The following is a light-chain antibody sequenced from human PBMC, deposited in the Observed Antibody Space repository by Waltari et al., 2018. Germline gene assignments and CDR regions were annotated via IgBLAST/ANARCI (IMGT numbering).Light chain of an antibody. J-gene: IGLJ3*02. V-gene: IGLV2-23*02. CDR2: DVN. Sequence: QSALTQPASVSGSPGQSITISCTGTSSDVGGYNYVSWYQQSPSKAPKLMIYDVNKWPSGVSNRFSGSKSGNTASLTISGLQAEDEADYYCCSYAKSGFSGTLVFGGGTKLTVL. CDR3: CSYAKSGFSGTLV. CDR1: SSDVGGYNY.